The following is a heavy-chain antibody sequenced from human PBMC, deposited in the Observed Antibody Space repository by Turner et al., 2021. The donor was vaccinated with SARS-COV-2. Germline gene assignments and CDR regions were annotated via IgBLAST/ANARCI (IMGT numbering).Heavy chain of an antibody. V-gene: IGHV3-7*01. CDR1: GFTFSSFW. Sequence: EVQLVESGGGLVQPGGSLRLSCAASGFTFSSFWMSWVRQGPGKGLEWVANIKEDGSEKYYVDSVKGRFTISRDNAKNSVYLQMNSLRAEDTAVYYYARRRGMDVWGQGTTVTVSS. CDR2: IKEDGSEK. J-gene: IGHJ6*02. CDR3: ARRRGMDV.